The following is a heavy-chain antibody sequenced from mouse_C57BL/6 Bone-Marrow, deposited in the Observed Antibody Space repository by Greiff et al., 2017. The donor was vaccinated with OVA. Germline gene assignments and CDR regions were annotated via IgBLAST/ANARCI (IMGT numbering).Heavy chain of an antibody. Sequence: QVQLQQPGAELVRPGSSVKLSCKASGYTFTSYWLHWVKQRPIQGLEWIGNIDPSDSETHYNQKFKDKATLTVDKSSSTAYMQLSCLTYEDSAVYYCARYDYGGGFAYWGQGTLVTVSA. CDR3: ARYDYGGGFAY. J-gene: IGHJ3*01. CDR1: GYTFTSYW. CDR2: IDPSDSET. D-gene: IGHD2-4*01. V-gene: IGHV1-52*01.